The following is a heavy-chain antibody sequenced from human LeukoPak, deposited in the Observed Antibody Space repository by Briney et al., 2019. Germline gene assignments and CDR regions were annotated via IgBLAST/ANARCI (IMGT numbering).Heavy chain of an antibody. CDR3: ARDWTTIITFEY. D-gene: IGHD3-9*01. CDR1: GYTLTSNG. CDR2: ISDDNGDT. J-gene: IGHJ4*02. V-gene: IGHV1-18*01. Sequence: ASVKVSCKASGYTLTSNGISWVRQAPGQALEWMGWISDDNGDTNYAQKFQRRVTMTTDTSTNTAYMELRSLRPDDTAMYYCARDWTTIITFEYWGQGTLVTVSS.